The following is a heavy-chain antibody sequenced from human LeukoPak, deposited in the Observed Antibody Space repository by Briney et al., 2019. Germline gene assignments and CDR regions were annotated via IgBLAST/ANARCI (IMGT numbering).Heavy chain of an antibody. CDR2: IYYSGTT. V-gene: IGHV4-59*11. CDR3: ARDYYDSRGEAFDI. J-gene: IGHJ3*02. D-gene: IGHD3-22*01. Sequence: SETLSLTCTFPGGSIGSHYWSWIRPPPGGGLEWIGYIYYSGTTSYNPSLKSRVTISVDTSKNQFSLKLSSVTAADTAVYYCARDYYDSRGEAFDIWGLGTMVTVSS. CDR1: GGSIGSHY.